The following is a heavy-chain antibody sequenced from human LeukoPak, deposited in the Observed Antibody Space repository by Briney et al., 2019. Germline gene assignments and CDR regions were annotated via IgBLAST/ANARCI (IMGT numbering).Heavy chain of an antibody. V-gene: IGHV3-7*01. Sequence: PGVSLRLSCAASGFTFSSYWMSWVRQAPGKGLEWVANIKQDGSEKYYVDSVEGRFTISRDNAKNSLYLQMNSLRAEDTAVYYCARRPYYYGSGSYNWFDPWGQGTLVTVSS. CDR2: IKQDGSEK. D-gene: IGHD3-10*01. J-gene: IGHJ5*02. CDR3: ARRPYYYGSGSYNWFDP. CDR1: GFTFSSYW.